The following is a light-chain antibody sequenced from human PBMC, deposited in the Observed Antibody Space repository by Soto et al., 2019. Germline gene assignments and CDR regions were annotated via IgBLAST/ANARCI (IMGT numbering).Light chain of an antibody. CDR2: DAS. CDR1: QSVSSSY. Sequence: EIVLTQSPGTLSLSPGERATLSCRASQSVSSSYLAWHQQKPGQAPRLLIYDASSRATGIPDRFSGSGSGTDFTXTISRLEPEDFAVYYWQQYGSSPYTFGQGTKLEIK. CDR3: QQYGSSPYT. V-gene: IGKV3-20*01. J-gene: IGKJ2*01.